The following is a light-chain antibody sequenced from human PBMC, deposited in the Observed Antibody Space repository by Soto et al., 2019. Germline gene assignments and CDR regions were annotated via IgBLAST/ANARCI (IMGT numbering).Light chain of an antibody. V-gene: IGKV3-11*01. CDR3: HQYSSSRRT. CDR2: DAS. CDR1: QSVSSY. J-gene: IGKJ1*01. Sequence: EIVLTQSPATPSLSPGERATLSCRASQSVSSYLAWYQQKPGQAPRLLIYDASNRATGIPARFSGSGSGTDFTLTSSRLEPEDFAVYYCHQYSSSRRTFGQGTKVDIK.